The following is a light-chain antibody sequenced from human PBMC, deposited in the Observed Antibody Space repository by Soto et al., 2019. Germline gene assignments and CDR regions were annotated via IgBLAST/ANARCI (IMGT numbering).Light chain of an antibody. Sequence: DIQMTQSPSSLSASVGDRVTITCRASQSIRSYLNWYQQKPGKAPKLLIYAASSLQSGVPSRFSGSGSGTEFSLTISSLQPYYFATYYCQQSYSTPRGLGGVTELDIK. J-gene: IGKJ4*01. CDR1: QSIRSY. CDR2: AAS. V-gene: IGKV1-39*01. CDR3: QQSYSTPRG.